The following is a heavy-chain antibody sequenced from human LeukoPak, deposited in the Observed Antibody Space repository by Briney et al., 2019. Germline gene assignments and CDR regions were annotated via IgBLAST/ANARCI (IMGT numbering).Heavy chain of an antibody. CDR1: GYTFTSYY. Sequence: ASVKVSCKASGYTFTSYYMHWVRQAPGQGLEWMGIINPSGGSTSYAQKFQGRVTMTRDTSISTAYMELSRLRSDDTAVYYCARGYCTNGVCYTNSGDYWGQGTLVTVSS. CDR3: ARGYCTNGVCYTNSGDY. J-gene: IGHJ4*02. V-gene: IGHV1-46*01. CDR2: INPSGGST. D-gene: IGHD2-8*01.